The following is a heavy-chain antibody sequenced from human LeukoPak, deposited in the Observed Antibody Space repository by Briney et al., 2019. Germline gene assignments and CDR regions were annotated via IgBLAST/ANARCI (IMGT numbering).Heavy chain of an antibody. CDR2: IKQDESEK. J-gene: IGHJ4*02. D-gene: IGHD3-22*01. V-gene: IGHV3-7*03. CDR3: ARGNYYYDSSGHHYYFDY. Sequence: GGSLRLSCAASGFTFSNYGMHWVRQAPGKGLEWVANIKQDESEKYYVDSVKGRFTISRDTAKNSLYLQMNSLRAEDTAVYYCARGNYYYDSSGHHYYFDYWGQGTLVTVSS. CDR1: GFTFSNYG.